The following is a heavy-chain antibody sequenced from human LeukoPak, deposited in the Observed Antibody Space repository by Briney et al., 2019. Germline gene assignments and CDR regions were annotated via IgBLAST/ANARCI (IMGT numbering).Heavy chain of an antibody. CDR1: GYTFTSYA. V-gene: IGHV7-4-1*02. CDR2: IDTNTGNP. D-gene: IGHD3-22*01. CDR3: ARSAYDRSGYFDY. J-gene: IGHJ4*02. Sequence: GSLRLSCAASGYTFTSYAMNWVRQAPGQGLEWMGWIDTNTGNPTYAQGLTGRFVFSLDTSVSTAYLQISSLKAEDTAVYYCARSAYDRSGYFDYWGQGTLVTVSS.